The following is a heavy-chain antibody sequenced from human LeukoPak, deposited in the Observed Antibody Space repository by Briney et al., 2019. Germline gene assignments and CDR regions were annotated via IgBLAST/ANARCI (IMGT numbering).Heavy chain of an antibody. V-gene: IGHV1-2*02. J-gene: IGHJ4*02. CDR3: ARGSLVTMTYTMEASYFDY. CDR2: INPNSGGT. D-gene: IGHD3-22*01. CDR1: GYTFTGYH. Sequence: ASVKVSCKASGYTFTGYHMHWVRQAPGQGLGWMGWINPNSGGTNYAQKFQGRVTMTRDTSISTAYMELSRLRSDDTAVYYCARGSLVTMTYTMEASYFDYWGQGTLVTVSS.